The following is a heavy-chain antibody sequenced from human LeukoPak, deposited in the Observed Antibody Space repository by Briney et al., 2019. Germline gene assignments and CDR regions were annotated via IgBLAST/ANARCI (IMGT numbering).Heavy chain of an antibody. CDR1: GGSISSYY. V-gene: IGHV4-59*01. Sequence: SETLSLTCTVSGGSISSYYWSWLRQPPGKGLEYIGYIYYSGSTNYNPSLKSRVTISVDTSKNQFSLTLSSVTAADTAVYYCARVSSGYKNWFDPWGQGTLVTVSS. CDR2: IYYSGST. D-gene: IGHD3-22*01. CDR3: ARVSSGYKNWFDP. J-gene: IGHJ5*02.